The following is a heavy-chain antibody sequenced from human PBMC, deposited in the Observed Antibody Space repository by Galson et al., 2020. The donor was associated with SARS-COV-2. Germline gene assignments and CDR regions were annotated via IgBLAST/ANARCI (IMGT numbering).Heavy chain of an antibody. CDR1: GGSISSGGYY. V-gene: IGHV4-31*03. Sequence: SETLSLTCTVSGGSISSGGYYWSWIRQHPGKGLAWIGYIYYSGSTYYNPSLKSRVTISVDTSKNQFSLKLSSVTAADTAVYYCARDRKAYYDSSGYYPDAFDIWGQGTMVTVSS. CDR3: ARDRKAYYDSSGYYPDAFDI. D-gene: IGHD3-22*01. CDR2: IYYSGST. J-gene: IGHJ3*02.